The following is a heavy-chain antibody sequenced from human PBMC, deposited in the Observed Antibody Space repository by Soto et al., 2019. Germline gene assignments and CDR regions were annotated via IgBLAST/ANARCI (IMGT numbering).Heavy chain of an antibody. V-gene: IGHV4-31*03. CDR1: GGSISSGGYY. CDR3: ARGVTMVRGVIHTPYFDY. D-gene: IGHD3-10*01. CDR2: IYYSGST. Sequence: PSETLSLTCTVSGGSISSGGYYWGGIRQHPGKGLEWIGYIYYSGSTYYNPSLKSRVTISVDTSKNQFSLKLSSVTAADTAVYYCARGVTMVRGVIHTPYFDYWGQGTLVAVSS. J-gene: IGHJ4*02.